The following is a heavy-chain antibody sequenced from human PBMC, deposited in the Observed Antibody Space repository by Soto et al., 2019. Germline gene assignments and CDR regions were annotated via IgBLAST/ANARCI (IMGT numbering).Heavy chain of an antibody. Sequence: KPSETLSLTCTVSGGSISSGDYYWSWIRQPPGKGLEWIGYIYYSGSTYYNPSLKSRVTISVDTSKNQFSLKLSSVTAADTAVYYCARHKDAGSDRGGMDVWGQGTTVTVSS. CDR1: GGSISSGDYY. CDR2: IYYSGST. D-gene: IGHD6-25*01. V-gene: IGHV4-30-4*01. J-gene: IGHJ6*02. CDR3: ARHKDAGSDRGGMDV.